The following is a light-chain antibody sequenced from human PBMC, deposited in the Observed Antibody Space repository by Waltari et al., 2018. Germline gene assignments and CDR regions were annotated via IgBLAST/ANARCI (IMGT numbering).Light chain of an antibody. CDR3: QQRSHWPRT. V-gene: IGKV3-11*01. Sequence: ETVLTQSPATLSLSPGERATLSCRASQSISTSLAWYQQRPGQAPRLLFYDASNRATGIPARFRGSGSGTDFTHTINSLEPEDFAVYYCQQRSHWPRTFGQGTRVEIK. CDR1: QSISTS. CDR2: DAS. J-gene: IGKJ1*01.